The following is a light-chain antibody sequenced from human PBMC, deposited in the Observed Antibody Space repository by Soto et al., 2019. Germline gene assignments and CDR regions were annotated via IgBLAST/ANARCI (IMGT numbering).Light chain of an antibody. V-gene: IGKV1-33*01. Sequence: DIQMNQSPSSRSASVGDRVTITCQSSQDISNYLNWYQQKPGKAPKLLIYDASNLETGVPSRFSGSGSGTDVTFTISSLQPEDIATYYCQQYDNLPPYTFGQGTKRESK. CDR1: QDISNY. CDR3: QQYDNLPPYT. CDR2: DAS. J-gene: IGKJ2*01.